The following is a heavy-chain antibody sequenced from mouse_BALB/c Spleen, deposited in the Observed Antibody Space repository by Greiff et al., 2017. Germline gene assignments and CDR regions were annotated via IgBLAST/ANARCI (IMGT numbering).Heavy chain of an antibody. D-gene: IGHD1-1*01. Sequence: QVQLQQSGPELVKPGASVRISCKASGYTFTSYYIHWVKQRPGQGLEWIGWIYPGNVNTKYNEKFKGKATLTADKSSSTAYMQLSSLTSEDSAVYFCARSGVETPRYAMDYWGQGTSVTVSS. CDR1: GYTFTSYY. CDR2: IYPGNVNT. V-gene: IGHV1S56*01. CDR3: ARSGVETPRYAMDY. J-gene: IGHJ4*01.